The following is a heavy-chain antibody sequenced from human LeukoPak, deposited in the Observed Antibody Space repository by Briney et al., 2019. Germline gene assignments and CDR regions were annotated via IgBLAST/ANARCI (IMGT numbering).Heavy chain of an antibody. V-gene: IGHV3-48*03. D-gene: IGHD5-12*01. CDR3: AKDIPPATSD. CDR1: GFTFNIYE. CDR2: VSSSGSTI. Sequence: GGSLRLSCAASGFTFNIYEMIWVRQAPGKGLEWVSYVSSSGSTIYYADSVKGRFTISRDNAKNSLYLQMNSLRAEDTALYYCAKDIPPATSDWGQGALVTVSS. J-gene: IGHJ1*01.